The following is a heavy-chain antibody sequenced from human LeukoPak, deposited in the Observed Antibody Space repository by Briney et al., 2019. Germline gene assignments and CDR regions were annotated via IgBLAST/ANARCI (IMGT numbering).Heavy chain of an antibody. CDR3: ASLDTAMVNGDY. D-gene: IGHD5-18*01. CDR1: GITFSSYW. J-gene: IGHJ4*02. V-gene: IGHV3-7*01. CDR2: IKQDGSEK. Sequence: GGSLRLSCAASGITFSSYWMSWVRQAPGRGLEWVANIKQDGSEKNYVDSVKGRFTISRDNAKNSLYLQMNSLRAEDTAMYYCASLDTAMVNGDYWGQGTLVTVSS.